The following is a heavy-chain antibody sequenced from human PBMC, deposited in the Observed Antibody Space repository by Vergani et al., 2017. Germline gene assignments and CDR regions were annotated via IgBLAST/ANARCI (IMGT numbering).Heavy chain of an antibody. CDR1: GFTFSSYA. Sequence: TASGFTFSSYAMHWVRQAPGKGLEWVSLISWDGGSTYYADSVKGRFTISRDNSKNSLYLQMNSLRAEDTALYYCAKGLEMATIRGLCDYWGQGTLVTVSS. CDR3: AKGLEMATIRGLCDY. V-gene: IGHV3-43D*03. CDR2: ISWDGGST. D-gene: IGHD5-24*01. J-gene: IGHJ4*02.